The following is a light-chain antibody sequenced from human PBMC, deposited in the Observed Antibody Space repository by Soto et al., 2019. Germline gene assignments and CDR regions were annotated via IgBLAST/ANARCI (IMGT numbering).Light chain of an antibody. CDR1: QSVSNNY. CDR3: QQYGSSGT. Sequence: EIVLTQSPGTLSLSPGEIATLYCRASQSVSNNYLAWYQQKPGQAPRLLIYGASNRATGIPDRFSGSGSGTDFTLTISRLEPEDFAVYYCQQYGSSGTFGQGTRWIS. V-gene: IGKV3-20*01. J-gene: IGKJ1*01. CDR2: GAS.